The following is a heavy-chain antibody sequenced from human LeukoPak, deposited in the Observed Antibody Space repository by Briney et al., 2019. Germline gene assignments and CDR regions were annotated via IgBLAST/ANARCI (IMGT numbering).Heavy chain of an antibody. V-gene: IGHV3-21*01. CDR2: ISSTSAYI. CDR1: GFALRSYT. Sequence: GGSLRLSGVASGFALRSYTVTWVRQAPGKGLEWVSSISSTSAYIYYAESVKGRFSISRDNVDNVVHLQMSSLTNEDTAVYYCARVAVAGPTGWFDSWGQGTLVTVSS. CDR3: ARVAVAGPTGWFDS. J-gene: IGHJ5*01. D-gene: IGHD6-19*01.